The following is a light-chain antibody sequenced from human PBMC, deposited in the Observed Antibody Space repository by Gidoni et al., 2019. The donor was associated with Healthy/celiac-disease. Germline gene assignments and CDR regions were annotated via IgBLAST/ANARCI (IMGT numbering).Light chain of an antibody. V-gene: IGKV3-15*01. CDR3: QQYNNWPQGT. CDR2: GAS. J-gene: IGKJ1*01. CDR1: QSVSSN. Sequence: EIVMTQYPATLSVSPGERATLSCRASQSVSSNLAWYQQKPGQAPRLLIYGASTRATGIPARFSGSGSGTEFTLTISSLQSEDFAVYYCQQYNNWPQGTFGQGTKVEIK.